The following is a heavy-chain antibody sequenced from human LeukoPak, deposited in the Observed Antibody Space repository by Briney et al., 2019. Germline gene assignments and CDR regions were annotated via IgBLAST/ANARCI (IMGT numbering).Heavy chain of an antibody. D-gene: IGHD7-27*01. V-gene: IGHV3-23*01. CDR1: GFTFSSYT. CDR3: AKDGGLWVSAHWGDS. J-gene: IGHJ4*02. CDR2: ITTSDGNT. Sequence: GGSLRLSCAASGFTFSSYTMSWVRQAPGKGLEWVSTITTSDGNTYYADSVKGRLTVSRDNSKNTLFLQMNSLRAEDTAVYYCAKDGGLWVSAHWGDSWGRGTLVTVSS.